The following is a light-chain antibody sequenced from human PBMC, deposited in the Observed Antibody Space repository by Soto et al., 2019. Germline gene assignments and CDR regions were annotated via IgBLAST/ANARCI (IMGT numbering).Light chain of an antibody. V-gene: IGLV2-14*01. CDR3: SSYTTTAPVV. CDR2: EVS. J-gene: IGLJ2*01. Sequence: QSALTQPASVSGSPGQSITISCTGTSSDVGNYDYVSWYQQHPGKVPKLIIYEVSNRPSGVSNRFSGSKSGNTAALTISGLQAEDEADYYCSSYTTTAPVVFGGGTKLTVL. CDR1: SSDVGNYDY.